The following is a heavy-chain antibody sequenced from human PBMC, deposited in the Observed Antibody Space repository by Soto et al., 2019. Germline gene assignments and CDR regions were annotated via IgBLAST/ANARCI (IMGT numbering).Heavy chain of an antibody. V-gene: IGHV1-46*03. D-gene: IGHD4-4*01. J-gene: IGHJ3*01. CDR2: INPNGGST. Sequence: QVQLVQSGAEVKKPGASVRVSCKASGYTFTNYYIDWVRQAPGQGLEWMGIINPNGGSTTYVQKFQGTVTITRDTSTSTGYRALSSLSSEDTAVYYCARAAGTTVTNRVHGVFDVWCQGTIVTVSS. CDR3: ARAAGTTVTNRVHGVFDV. CDR1: GYTFTNYY.